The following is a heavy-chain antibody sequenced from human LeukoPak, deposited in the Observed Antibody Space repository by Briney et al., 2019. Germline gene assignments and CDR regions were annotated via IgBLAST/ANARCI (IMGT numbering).Heavy chain of an antibody. CDR2: INHSGST. V-gene: IGHV4-34*01. J-gene: IGHJ4*02. D-gene: IGHD1-1*01. CDR3: ARFLRYYCDRHYFDY. Sequence: SETLSLTCAVYGGSFSGYYWSWIRQPPGKGLEWIGEINHSGSTNYNPSLKSRVTISVDTSKNQFSLKLSSVTAADTAVYYCARFLRYYCDRHYFDYWGQGTLVTVSS. CDR1: GGSFSGYY.